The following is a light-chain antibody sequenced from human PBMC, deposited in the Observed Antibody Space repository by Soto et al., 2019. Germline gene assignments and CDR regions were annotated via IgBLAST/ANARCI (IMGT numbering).Light chain of an antibody. CDR1: RSDVGGYNY. V-gene: IGLV2-14*01. CDR2: EVS. CDR3: SSYTSTSTLVV. J-gene: IGLJ1*01. Sequence: QSVLTQPASVSGSPGQSITISCTGTRSDVGGYNYVSWYQQHPGKAPKLMIFEVSNRPSGVSNRFSGSKSGNTASLTISGLLAADEADYYCSSYTSTSTLVVFGTGTKLTVL.